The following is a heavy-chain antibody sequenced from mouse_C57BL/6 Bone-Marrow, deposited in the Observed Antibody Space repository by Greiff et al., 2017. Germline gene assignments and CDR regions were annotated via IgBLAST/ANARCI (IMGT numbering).Heavy chain of an antibody. CDR2: ISDGGSYT. CDR3: ASLLLRYFDV. CDR1: GFTFSSYA. V-gene: IGHV5-4*03. D-gene: IGHD1-1*01. Sequence: EVKVVESGGGLVKPGGSLKLSCAASGFTFSSYAMSWVRQTPEKRLEWVATISDGGSYTYYPDNVKGRFTISRDNAKNNLYLQMSHLKSEDTAMYYCASLLLRYFDVWGTGTTVTVSS. J-gene: IGHJ1*03.